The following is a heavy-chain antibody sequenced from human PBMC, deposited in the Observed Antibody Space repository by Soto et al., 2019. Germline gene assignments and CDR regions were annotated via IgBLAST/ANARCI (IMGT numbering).Heavy chain of an antibody. Sequence: QITLKESGPTLVKPTQTLTLTCTFSGFSLSTSGVGVGWVRQPPGKALEWLALIFCDEDKHYSPSLKSRVTIHHDTSKNKVVLTMTNMDPVDTATDYGAHRDGYNYYHFEYWGQGTLVTVSS. CDR2: IFCDEDK. CDR3: AHRDGYNYYHFEY. V-gene: IGHV2-5*02. D-gene: IGHD5-12*01. J-gene: IGHJ4*02. CDR1: GFSLSTSGVG.